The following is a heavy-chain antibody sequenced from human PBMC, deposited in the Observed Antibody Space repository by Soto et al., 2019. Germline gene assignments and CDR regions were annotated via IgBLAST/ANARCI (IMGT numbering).Heavy chain of an antibody. CDR3: ARYRGDGSGSYYFTY. V-gene: IGHV3-30-3*01. D-gene: IGHD3-10*01. J-gene: IGHJ4*02. CDR2: MSYDGTNK. CDR1: GFIFRNYA. Sequence: GSLRLSCEASGFIFRNYAMHWVRQAPGKGLEWVAVMSYDGTNKYGDSVKGRFTISRDNSKNMVYLQVNSLRPEDTAVYYCARYRGDGSGSYYFTYWGQGTLVTVSS.